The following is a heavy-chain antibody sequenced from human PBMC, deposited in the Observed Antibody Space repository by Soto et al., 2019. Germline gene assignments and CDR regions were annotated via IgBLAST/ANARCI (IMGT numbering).Heavy chain of an antibody. CDR2: IYYSGST. V-gene: IGHV4-39*01. Sequence: SETLSLTCTVSGGSISSSSYYWGWIRQPPGKGLEWIGSIYYSGSTYYNPSLKSRVTISVDTSRNQFSLKLSSVTAADTAVYYCAASIAARRSPNYYYYYYMDVWGKGTTVTVSS. D-gene: IGHD6-6*01. CDR3: AASIAARRSPNYYYYYYMDV. J-gene: IGHJ6*03. CDR1: GGSISSSSYY.